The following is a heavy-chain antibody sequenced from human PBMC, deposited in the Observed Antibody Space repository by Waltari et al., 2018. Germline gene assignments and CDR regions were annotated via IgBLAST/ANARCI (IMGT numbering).Heavy chain of an antibody. D-gene: IGHD2-2*02. CDR2: ISHSGVT. CDR3: ARTWGYSPPLGWFDP. CDR1: AGPFTDYS. V-gene: IGHV4-34*01. J-gene: IGHJ5*02. Sequence: QVQLHQWRAGLLQPSETLSLTCAVSAGPFTDYSWSWIRQPPGRGLAWIGEISHSGVTHYNPSLRSRVTMSVDTIKKHFSLKLTSLTAADTAVYFCARTWGYSPPLGWFDPWGQGTRVTISS.